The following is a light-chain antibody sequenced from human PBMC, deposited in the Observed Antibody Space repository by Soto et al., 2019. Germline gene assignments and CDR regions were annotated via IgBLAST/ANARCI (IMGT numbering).Light chain of an antibody. CDR2: RVS. CDR1: QGLVYCDDNTY. Sequence: DVVMTQSPLSLPVTLGQQASISCKSSQGLVYCDDNTYLNWFQQRPGQSPRRLIYRVSNRDSGVPDRFSDSGSGTDFTLKISRVEAEDVGVYYCMQGTHWPLTFGQGTKLEIK. J-gene: IGKJ2*01. CDR3: MQGTHWPLT. V-gene: IGKV2-30*01.